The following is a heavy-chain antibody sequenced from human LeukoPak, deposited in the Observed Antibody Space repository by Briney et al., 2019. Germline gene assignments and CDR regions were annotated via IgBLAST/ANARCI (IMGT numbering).Heavy chain of an antibody. CDR3: ARTYYDFWSVY. V-gene: IGHV4-39*07. CDR1: GGSISSSSYY. D-gene: IGHD3-3*01. Sequence: SETLSLTCTVSGGSISSSSYYWGWIRQPPGKGLEWIGSIYYSGSTYYNPSLKSRVTISVDTSKNRFSLKLSSVTAADTAVYYCARTYYDFWSVYWGQGTLVTVSS. CDR2: IYYSGST. J-gene: IGHJ4*02.